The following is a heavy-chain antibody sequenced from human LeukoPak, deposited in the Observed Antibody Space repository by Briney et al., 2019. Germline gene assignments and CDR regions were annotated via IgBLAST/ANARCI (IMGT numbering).Heavy chain of an antibody. CDR2: INHSGST. J-gene: IGHJ4*02. CDR1: CGSFSGYY. V-gene: IGHV4-34*01. CDR3: ARGHSALRITMVRGVWYNY. D-gene: IGHD3-10*01. Sequence: SETLSLTCAVYCGSFSGYYWSWIRQPPGKGLEWIGEINHSGSTNYNPSLKSRVTISVDTSKNQFALKLSSVTAAGTAVYYCARGHSALRITMVRGVWYNYWGQGTLVTVSS.